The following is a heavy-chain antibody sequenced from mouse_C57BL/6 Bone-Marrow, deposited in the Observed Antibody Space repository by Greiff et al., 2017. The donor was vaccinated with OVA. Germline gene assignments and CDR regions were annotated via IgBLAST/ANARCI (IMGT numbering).Heavy chain of an antibody. V-gene: IGHV5-4*01. CDR2: ISDGGSYT. J-gene: IGHJ1*03. Sequence: EVQLQESGGGLVKPGGSLKLSCAASGFTFSSYAMSWVRQTPEKRLEWVATISDGGSYTYYPDNVKGRFTISRDNAKNNLYLQMSHLKSEDTAMYYCAREGDFDVWGTGTTVTVAS. CDR3: AREGDFDV. CDR1: GFTFSSYA.